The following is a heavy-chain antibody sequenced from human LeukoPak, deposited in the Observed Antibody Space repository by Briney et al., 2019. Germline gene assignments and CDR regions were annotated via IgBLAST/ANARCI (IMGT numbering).Heavy chain of an antibody. V-gene: IGHV1-69*13. J-gene: IGHJ5*02. CDR1: GYTFTSYG. CDR3: ASGRAVAGSWFDP. Sequence: GASVKVSCKASGYTFTSYGISWVRQAPGQGLEWMGGIIPIFGTANYAQKFQGRVTITADESTSTAYMELSSLRSEDTAVYYCASGRAVAGSWFDPWGQGTLVTVSS. D-gene: IGHD6-19*01. CDR2: IIPIFGTA.